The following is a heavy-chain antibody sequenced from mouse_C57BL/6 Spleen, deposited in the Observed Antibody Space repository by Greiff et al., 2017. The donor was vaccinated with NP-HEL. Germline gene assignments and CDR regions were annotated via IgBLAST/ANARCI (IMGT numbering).Heavy chain of an antibody. V-gene: IGHV1-64*01. D-gene: IGHD2-5*01. CDR1: GYTFTSYW. Sequence: QVQLQQPGAELVQPGASVKLSCKASGYTFTSYWMHWVKQRPGQGLEWIGMIHPNSGSTNYNEKFKSKATLTVDKSSSTAYMQLSSLTSEDSAVYYCARGPYSNWFAYWGQGTLVTVSA. CDR3: ARGPYSNWFAY. J-gene: IGHJ3*01. CDR2: IHPNSGST.